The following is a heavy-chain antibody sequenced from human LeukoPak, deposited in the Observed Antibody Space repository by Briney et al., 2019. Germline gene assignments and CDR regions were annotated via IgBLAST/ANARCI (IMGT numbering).Heavy chain of an antibody. CDR3: TREVGLVGGWGNDY. Sequence: GSLRLSCTASGFTFGDYAMSWFRQAPGKGLEWVGFIRSKAYGGTTEYAASVKGRFTISRDDSKSIAYLQMNSLKTEDTAVYYCTREVGLVGGWGNDYWGQGTLVTASS. D-gene: IGHD6-19*01. CDR1: GFTFGDYA. V-gene: IGHV3-49*03. J-gene: IGHJ4*02. CDR2: IRSKAYGGTT.